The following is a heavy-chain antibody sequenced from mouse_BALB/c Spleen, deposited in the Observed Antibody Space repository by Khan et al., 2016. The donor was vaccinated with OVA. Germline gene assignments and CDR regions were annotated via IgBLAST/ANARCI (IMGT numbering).Heavy chain of an antibody. J-gene: IGHJ2*01. CDR3: ARGNYYGYYFDY. CDR1: GYSITSGYA. Sequence: EVQLVESGPGLVKPSQSLSLTCTVTGYSITSGYAWNWIRQFPGNKLEWMGYISYSGVTSYTPSLKSRISITRDTSKNQFFLQLNSVTTEDTATCSCARGNYYGYYFDYWGQGTTLTVSS. V-gene: IGHV3-2*02. CDR2: ISYSGVT. D-gene: IGHD1-1*01.